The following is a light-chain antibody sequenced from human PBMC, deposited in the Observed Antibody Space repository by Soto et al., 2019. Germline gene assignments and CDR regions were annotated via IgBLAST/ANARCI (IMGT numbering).Light chain of an antibody. CDR3: HQYGISPLT. J-gene: IGKJ4*01. Sequence: EIVLTQSPGTLSLSPGERATLSCRASQSVSSSYLAWYQQKPGQAPRLLIFGASNRATGIPDRFTGSGSGTDFTLTLSRLEPEDFAVYYCHQYGISPLTFGGGTKVEVK. CDR1: QSVSSSY. V-gene: IGKV3-20*01. CDR2: GAS.